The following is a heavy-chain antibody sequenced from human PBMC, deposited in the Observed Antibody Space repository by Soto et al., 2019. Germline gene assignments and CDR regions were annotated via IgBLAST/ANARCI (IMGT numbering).Heavy chain of an antibody. V-gene: IGHV3-74*02. J-gene: IGHJ4*02. D-gene: IGHD6-19*01. CDR2: ISGGGGT. CDR1: GFDFSTYW. CDR3: IRASGVAGTGEYF. Sequence: EVQLVESGGGLVQPGGSLRLSCAASGFDFSTYWMHWVRQAPGKGLVWVSRISGGGGTTYADSVEGRFTISRDNANNIVYLQMKSLTEEDTAMYYCIRASGVAGTGEYFWGQGTLVTVSS.